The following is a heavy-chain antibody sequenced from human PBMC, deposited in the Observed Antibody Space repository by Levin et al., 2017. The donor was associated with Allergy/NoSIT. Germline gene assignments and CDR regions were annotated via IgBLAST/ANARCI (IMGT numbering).Heavy chain of an antibody. J-gene: IGHJ4*02. CDR2: ISSDGSDK. D-gene: IGHD5/OR15-5a*01. CDR1: GFTFSSNG. V-gene: IGHV3-30*18. Sequence: PGGSLRLSCAASGFTFSSNGMHWVRQAPGKGLEWVAGISSDGSDKYYADSVKGRFTISRDNSENTLYLQMNSLRDDDTAVFYCAKDISVSTAMDYWGQGTLVTVSS. CDR3: AKDISVSTAMDY.